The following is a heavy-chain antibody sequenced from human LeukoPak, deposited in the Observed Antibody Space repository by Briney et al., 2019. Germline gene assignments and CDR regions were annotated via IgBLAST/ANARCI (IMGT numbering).Heavy chain of an antibody. CDR2: ISWNSGSI. D-gene: IGHD1-26*01. CDR1: GFTFDDYA. J-gene: IGHJ4*02. V-gene: IGHV3-9*01. CDR3: ARDGYGGTYFLFDY. Sequence: GGSLRLSCAASGFTFDDYAMHWVRHAPGKGLEWVSGISWNSGSIGYADSVKGRFTISRDNSKNTLYLQMNSLRAEDTAVYYCARDGYGGTYFLFDYWGQGTLVTVSS.